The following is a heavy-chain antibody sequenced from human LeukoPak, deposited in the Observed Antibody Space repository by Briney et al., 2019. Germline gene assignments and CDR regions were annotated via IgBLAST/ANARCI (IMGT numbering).Heavy chain of an antibody. CDR3: ARGTAGRPAAEY. J-gene: IGHJ4*02. CDR1: GGSISSSSYY. CDR2: IYYSGST. D-gene: IGHD6-25*01. V-gene: IGHV4-39*07. Sequence: SEALSLTCTVSGGSISSSSYYWGWIRQPPGKGLEWIGSIYYSGSTYYNPSLKSRVTISVDTSKNQFSLKLSSVTAADTAVYYCARGTAGRPAAEYWGQGILVTVSS.